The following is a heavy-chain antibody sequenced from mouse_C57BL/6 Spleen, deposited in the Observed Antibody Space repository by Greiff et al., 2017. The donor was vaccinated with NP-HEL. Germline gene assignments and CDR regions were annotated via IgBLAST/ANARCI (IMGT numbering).Heavy chain of an antibody. CDR1: GYTFTSYW. V-gene: IGHV1-64*01. J-gene: IGHJ2*01. Sequence: QVQLQQPGAELVKPGASVKLSCKASGYTFTSYWMHWVKQRPGQGLEWIGMIHPNSGSTNYNEKFKSKATLTVDKSSSTAYMQLSSLTSEDSAVYYCARRNYGSSYLDYWGQGTTLTVSS. D-gene: IGHD1-1*01. CDR3: ARRNYGSSYLDY. CDR2: IHPNSGST.